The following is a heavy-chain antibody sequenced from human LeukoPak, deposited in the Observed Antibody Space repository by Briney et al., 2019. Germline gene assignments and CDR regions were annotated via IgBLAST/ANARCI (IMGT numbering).Heavy chain of an antibody. CDR1: GYIFSDYY. D-gene: IGHD5-12*01. V-gene: IGHV1-2*02. CDR3: AREIVATIGGAFDI. J-gene: IGHJ3*02. Sequence: ASVKLSCKASGYIFSDYYLHWVRQAPGHGLEWMGWINPHSGGTHYAQKFEGRVTMTRDTSISTAYMELSSLRSDDTAVYFCAREIVATIGGAFDIWGQGTLVTVSS. CDR2: INPHSGGT.